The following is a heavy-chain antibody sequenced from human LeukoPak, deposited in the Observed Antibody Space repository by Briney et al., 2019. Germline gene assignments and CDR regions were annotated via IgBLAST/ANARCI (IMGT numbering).Heavy chain of an antibody. Sequence: SETLSLTCTVSGGSISSYYWSWIRQPAGKGLEWIGSIYYSGSTYYNPSLKSRVTISVDTSKNQFSLKLSSVTAADTAVYYCARHAEGSGWYFYYYMDVWGKGTTVTISS. CDR1: GGSISSYY. V-gene: IGHV4-59*05. D-gene: IGHD6-19*01. J-gene: IGHJ6*03. CDR2: IYYSGST. CDR3: ARHAEGSGWYFYYYMDV.